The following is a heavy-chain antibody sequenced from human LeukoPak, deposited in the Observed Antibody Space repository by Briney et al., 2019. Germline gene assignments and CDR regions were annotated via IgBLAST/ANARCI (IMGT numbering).Heavy chain of an antibody. Sequence: GGSLRLSCAASGFTVSTNYMGWVRQAPGKGLEWVSVIYNVENGGKTFYADSVKGRFTISRDNSKNTLYLQMNSLRAEDTAVYYCARGNAGHYCSSTSCYEDYWGQGTLVTVSS. D-gene: IGHD2-2*01. CDR1: GFTVSTNY. J-gene: IGHJ4*02. CDR3: ARGNAGHYCSSTSCYEDY. V-gene: IGHV3-53*01. CDR2: IYNVENGGKT.